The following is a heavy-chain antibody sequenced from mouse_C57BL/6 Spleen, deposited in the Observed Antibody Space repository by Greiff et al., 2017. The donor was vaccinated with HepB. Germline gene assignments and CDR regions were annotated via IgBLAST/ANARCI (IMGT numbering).Heavy chain of an antibody. Sequence: QVQLQQPGAELVKPGASVKLSCKASCYTFTSYWMHWVKQRPGQGLEWIGMIHPNSGSTNYNEKFKSKATLTVDKSSSTAYMQLSSLTSEDSAVYYCARRGLRDAMDYWGQGTSVTVSS. D-gene: IGHD2-4*01. V-gene: IGHV1-64*01. CDR2: IHPNSGST. CDR3: ARRGLRDAMDY. J-gene: IGHJ4*01. CDR1: CYTFTSYW.